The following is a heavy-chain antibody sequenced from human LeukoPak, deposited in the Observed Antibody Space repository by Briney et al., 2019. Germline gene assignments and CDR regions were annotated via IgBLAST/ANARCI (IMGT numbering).Heavy chain of an antibody. J-gene: IGHJ5*02. D-gene: IGHD1-7*01. CDR1: GGTFSSYA. CDR3: ARDNYAGAIWFDP. V-gene: IGHV1-69*05. Sequence: GASVKVSCKASGGTFSSYAISWVRQAPRQGLEWMGGIIPIFGTANYAQKFQGRVTITTDESTSTAYMELSSLRSEDTAVYYCARDNYAGAIWFDPWGQGTLVTVSS. CDR2: IIPIFGTA.